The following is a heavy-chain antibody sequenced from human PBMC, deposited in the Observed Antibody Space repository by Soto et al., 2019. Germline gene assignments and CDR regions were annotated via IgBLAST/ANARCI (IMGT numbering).Heavy chain of an antibody. J-gene: IGHJ6*03. Sequence: EVQLVESGGNLVQPGGSLRLSCAASGFTVSSNYMSWVRQAPGKGLEWVSVIDSGGSTYYADSVKGRFTISRDKAKNTLYLQMTSLRAEDTAVYYCARYCSGGSCYSRYYYYMDVWGKGTTVTVSS. D-gene: IGHD2-15*01. CDR2: IDSGGST. V-gene: IGHV3-66*01. CDR3: ARYCSGGSCYSRYYYYMDV. CDR1: GFTVSSNY.